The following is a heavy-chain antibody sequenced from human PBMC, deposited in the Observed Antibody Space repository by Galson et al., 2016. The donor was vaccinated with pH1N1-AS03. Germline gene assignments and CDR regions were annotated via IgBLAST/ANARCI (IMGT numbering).Heavy chain of an antibody. Sequence: SLRLSCAASGFTFSSYAMSWVRQAPGKGLEWVPAISGSGVSTYYADSVKGRFTISRDNSKNTLYLQMNSLRAEDTAVYYCAKDGENTMVRGVINYYYYMDVWGKGTTVTVSS. V-gene: IGHV3-23*01. J-gene: IGHJ6*03. D-gene: IGHD3-10*01. CDR1: GFTFSSYA. CDR3: AKDGENTMVRGVINYYYYMDV. CDR2: ISGSGVST.